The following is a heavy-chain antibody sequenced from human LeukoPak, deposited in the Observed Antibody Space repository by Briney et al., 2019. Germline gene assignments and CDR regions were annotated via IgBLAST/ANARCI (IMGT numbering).Heavy chain of an antibody. J-gene: IGHJ5*02. CDR1: GGSISNYY. Sequence: PSETLSLTCTVSGGSISNYYWNWLRQPPGKGLEWIGYIYYSGSTNYNPSLSGRVTMSLDTSKNQFSLELRSVTAADTAVYYCARGAHYDVLTGYTKGSWFDPWGQGTLVTVSS. CDR3: ARGAHYDVLTGYTKGSWFDP. V-gene: IGHV4-59*01. D-gene: IGHD3-9*01. CDR2: IYYSGST.